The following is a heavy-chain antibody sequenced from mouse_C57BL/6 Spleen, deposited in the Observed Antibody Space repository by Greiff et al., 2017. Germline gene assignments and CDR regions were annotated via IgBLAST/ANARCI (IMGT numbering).Heavy chain of an antibody. Sequence: EVQVVESGGGLVKPGGSLKLSCAASGFTFSDYGMHWVRQAPEKGLEWVAYISSGSSTIYYADTVKGRFTISRDNAKNTLFLQMTSLRSEDTAMYYCARPIGQLRSWFAYWGQGTLVTVSA. CDR2: ISSGSSTI. CDR3: ARPIGQLRSWFAY. J-gene: IGHJ3*01. D-gene: IGHD3-2*02. CDR1: GFTFSDYG. V-gene: IGHV5-17*01.